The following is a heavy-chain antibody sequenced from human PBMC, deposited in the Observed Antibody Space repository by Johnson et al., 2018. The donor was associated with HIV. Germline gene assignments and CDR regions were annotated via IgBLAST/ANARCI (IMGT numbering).Heavy chain of an antibody. CDR1: GFTFSSYT. J-gene: IGHJ3*02. Sequence: QVQLVESGGGVVQPGRSLRLSCVASGFTFSSYTMHWVRQAPGKGLEWVAVISYDGSNKYFADSGKGRFTISRDNSKNTLYLQMSSLRAEDTAVYYCARGGIIHDAFDIWGQGTMVTVSS. CDR3: ARGGIIHDAFDI. D-gene: IGHD1-1*01. V-gene: IGHV3-30-3*01. CDR2: ISYDGSNK.